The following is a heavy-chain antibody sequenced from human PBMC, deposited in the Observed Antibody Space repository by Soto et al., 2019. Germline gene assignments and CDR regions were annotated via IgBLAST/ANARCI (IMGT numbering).Heavy chain of an antibody. D-gene: IGHD3-3*01. CDR2: ISGSGRST. Sequence: EVQLLESGGGLVQPGGSLRLSCSASGFSISDYTMTWLRQGPRKGLEWVSAISGSGRSTYYVDSVKGRFTISRDISKNTLYLQMNSLRAEDTAVYYCAKGRGDFWSSPETHWGQGTLVTVSS. V-gene: IGHV3-23*01. CDR1: GFSISDYT. J-gene: IGHJ4*02. CDR3: AKGRGDFWSSPETH.